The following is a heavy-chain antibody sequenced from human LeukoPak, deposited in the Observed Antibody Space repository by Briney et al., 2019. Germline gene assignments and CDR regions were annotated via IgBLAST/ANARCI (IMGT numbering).Heavy chain of an antibody. Sequence: AGGSLRLSCAASGFTFSSYGMHWVRQAPGKGLEWVAVIWYDGSNKYYADSVKGRFTISRDNSKNTLYLQMNSLRAEDTAVYYCAKDQVRRGTYYFDYWGQGTLVTVSS. CDR2: IWYDGSNK. J-gene: IGHJ4*02. V-gene: IGHV3-33*06. D-gene: IGHD3-16*01. CDR3: AKDQVRRGTYYFDY. CDR1: GFTFSSYG.